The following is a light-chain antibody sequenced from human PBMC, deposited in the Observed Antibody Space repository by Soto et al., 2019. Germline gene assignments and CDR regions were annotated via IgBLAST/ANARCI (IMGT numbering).Light chain of an antibody. CDR3: QPRTIWRPV. Sequence: EVVLTQSPATLSLSPGERATISCRASQSVGKFLVWYRQKPGQAPRLLIYDASNRAPGGPARFGGSGSGTGFTLTISSLEAEYFAVYYCQPRTIWRPVFGGGTKVEIK. CDR1: QSVGKF. CDR2: DAS. V-gene: IGKV3-11*01. J-gene: IGKJ4*01.